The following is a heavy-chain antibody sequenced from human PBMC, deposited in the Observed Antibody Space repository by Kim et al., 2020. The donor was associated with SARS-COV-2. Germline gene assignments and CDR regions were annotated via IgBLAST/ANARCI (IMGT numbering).Heavy chain of an antibody. D-gene: IGHD6-19*01. Sequence: GGSLRLSCAAYGFTFSSYDMHWVRQPTGKGLEWVAAIGTAGDTYYPGSVKGRFTISRENAKNTLYLQMNSLRAGDTAVYYCARAVADDWTSRAFDIWGQGTMVTVSS. V-gene: IGHV3-13*01. J-gene: IGHJ3*02. CDR3: ARAVADDWTSRAFDI. CDR1: GFTFSSYD. CDR2: IGTAGDT.